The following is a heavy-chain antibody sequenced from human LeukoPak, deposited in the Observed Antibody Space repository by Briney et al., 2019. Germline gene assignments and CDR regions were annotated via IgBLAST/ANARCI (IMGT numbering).Heavy chain of an antibody. V-gene: IGHV5-51*01. CDR2: SYPGDSDT. Sequence: EESLKISCKGSGYSFTSYWIGWVRQMPGTGLEWMGISYPGDSDTRYSPSFQGQVTISADKSISTAYLQWSSLKASDTAMYYCARSRGWYGMSGYYYGMDVWGQGTTVTVSS. CDR3: ARSRGWYGMSGYYYGMDV. J-gene: IGHJ6*02. CDR1: GYSFTSYW. D-gene: IGHD6-19*01.